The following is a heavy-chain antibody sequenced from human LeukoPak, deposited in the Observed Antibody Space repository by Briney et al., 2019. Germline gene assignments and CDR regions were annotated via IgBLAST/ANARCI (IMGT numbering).Heavy chain of an antibody. CDR3: AKDYIKIDY. J-gene: IGHJ4*02. CDR2: IGDSGDST. Sequence: GGSLRLSCAASGFTFSTSAMSWVRQAPGKGLEWVSTIGDSGDSTYYADSVKGRFTISRDNSKNTLYLQMDSLRAEDTAVYYCAKDYIKIDYWGQGTLVTVSS. V-gene: IGHV3-23*01. CDR1: GFTFSTSA. D-gene: IGHD4-11*01.